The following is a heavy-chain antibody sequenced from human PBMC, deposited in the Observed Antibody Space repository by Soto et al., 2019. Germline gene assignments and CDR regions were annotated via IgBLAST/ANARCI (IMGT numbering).Heavy chain of an antibody. CDR3: ARPRPTGYCSGGSCPTVESVYYYGMDV. V-gene: IGHV1-69*13. CDR2: IIPIFGTA. D-gene: IGHD2-15*01. Sequence: ASVKVSCKASGGTFSSYAISWVRQAPGQGLEWMGGIIPIFGTANYAQKFQGRVTITADESTSTAYMELSSLRSEDTAVYYCARPRPTGYCSGGSCPTVESVYYYGMDVWGQGTTVTVSS. CDR1: GGTFSSYA. J-gene: IGHJ6*02.